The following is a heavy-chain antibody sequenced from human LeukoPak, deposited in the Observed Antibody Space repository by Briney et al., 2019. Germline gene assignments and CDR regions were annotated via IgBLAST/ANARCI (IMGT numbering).Heavy chain of an antibody. D-gene: IGHD3-10*01. CDR3: ARDVRGDYNWFDP. CDR1: GGSISSYY. V-gene: IGHV4-59*01. CDR2: IYYSGST. Sequence: PSETLSLTCTVSGGSISSYYWSWIRQPPGKGLEWIGYIYYSGSTNYNPSLKSRVTISVDTSKNQFSLKLSSVTAAGTAVYYCARDVRGDYNWFDPWGQGTLVTVSS. J-gene: IGHJ5*02.